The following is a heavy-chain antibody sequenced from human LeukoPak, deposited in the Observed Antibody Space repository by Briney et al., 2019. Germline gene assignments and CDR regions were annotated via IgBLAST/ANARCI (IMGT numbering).Heavy chain of an antibody. D-gene: IGHD3-22*01. CDR2: IRYDGSNK. Sequence: GGSLRLSCAASGFTFSSYGMHWVRQAPGKGLEWVAFIRYDGSNKYYADSVKGRFTISRDNSKNTLYLQMNSLRAEDTAVYYCAKDVNYYDSSGYSIFQHWGQGTLVTVSS. CDR3: AKDVNYYDSSGYSIFQH. CDR1: GFTFSSYG. J-gene: IGHJ1*01. V-gene: IGHV3-30*02.